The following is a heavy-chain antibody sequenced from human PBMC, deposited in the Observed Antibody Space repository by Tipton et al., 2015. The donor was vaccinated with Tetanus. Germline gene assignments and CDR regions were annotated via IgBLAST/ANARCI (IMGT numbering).Heavy chain of an antibody. Sequence: GLVKPSETLSLTCAVYGGSFSGYYWSWIRQPPGKGLEWIGEINHSGSTNYNPSLKSRVTMSLDTSKKQFSLSLNSVTAADTAVYFCARGVWFGPGPRYYFDYWGQGTLVTVSS. V-gene: IGHV4-34*01. CDR1: GGSFSGYY. D-gene: IGHD3-10*01. CDR3: ARGVWFGPGPRYYFDY. J-gene: IGHJ4*02. CDR2: INHSGST.